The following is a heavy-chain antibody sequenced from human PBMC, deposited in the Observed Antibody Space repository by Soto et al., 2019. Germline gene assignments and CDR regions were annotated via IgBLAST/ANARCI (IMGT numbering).Heavy chain of an antibody. J-gene: IGHJ5*02. D-gene: IGHD3-22*01. CDR3: ARGWDHYDSSGLLTWFDP. Sequence: QVQLVQSGAEVKKPGSSVKVSCKASVGSFSDYGINWVRQAPGQGLEWMGGIIPIFGTPNYAQRFQGRFTITADESTSTAYMELSSLRSEDTAVYYCARGWDHYDSSGLLTWFDPWGQGTLVSVSS. V-gene: IGHV1-69*01. CDR1: VGSFSDYG. CDR2: IIPIFGTP.